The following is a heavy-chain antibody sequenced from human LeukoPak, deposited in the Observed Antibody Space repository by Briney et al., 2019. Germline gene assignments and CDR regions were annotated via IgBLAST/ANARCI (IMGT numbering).Heavy chain of an antibody. J-gene: IGHJ4*02. CDR1: GYTFTIFY. V-gene: IGHV1-2*02. Sequence: GASVRVPCKASGYTFTIFYIHWVRQAPGQGLEWVGWLNPNSGATNYAQKFEGRVTMTRDTSTSTAYMDLSRLGSDDTAVYYCARDRVSTIGDFDYWGQGTPVTVSS. D-gene: IGHD5/OR15-5a*01. CDR2: LNPNSGAT. CDR3: ARDRVSTIGDFDY.